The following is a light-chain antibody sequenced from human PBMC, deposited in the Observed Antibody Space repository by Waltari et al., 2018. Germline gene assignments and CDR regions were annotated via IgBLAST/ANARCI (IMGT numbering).Light chain of an antibody. CDR1: QSIDRY. Sequence: EIQMTQSPSSLSVSVGDRVTITCRASQSIDRYLNWYQQKEGRAPNLLIYSASNLQSGVPSRFSGSGSGTDLTLTISSLQHEDFATYYCQQSYSAPFTFGPGTKVDI. J-gene: IGKJ3*01. CDR2: SAS. CDR3: QQSYSAPFT. V-gene: IGKV1-39*01.